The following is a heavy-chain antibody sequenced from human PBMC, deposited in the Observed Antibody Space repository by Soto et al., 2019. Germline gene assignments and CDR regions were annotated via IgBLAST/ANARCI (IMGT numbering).Heavy chain of an antibody. V-gene: IGHV3-66*01. CDR3: AREVCSGGSCYPLSAFDI. CDR1: GFTVSSNY. CDR2: IYSGGST. Sequence: GGSLRLSCAASGFTVSSNYMSWVRQAPGKGLEWVSVIYSGGSTYYADSVKGRFTISRDNSKNTLYLQMNSLRAEDTAVYYCAREVCSGGSCYPLSAFDIWGQGTMVTVSS. D-gene: IGHD2-15*01. J-gene: IGHJ3*02.